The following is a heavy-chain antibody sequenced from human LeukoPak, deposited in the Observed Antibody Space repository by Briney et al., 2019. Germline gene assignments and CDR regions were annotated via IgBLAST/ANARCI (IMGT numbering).Heavy chain of an antibody. D-gene: IGHD3-22*01. Sequence: SETLSLTCTVSGGSISSSIYYWGWIRQPPGKGLEWIGSIYYSGSTYYNPSLKSRVTISVDTSKNQFSLKLSSVTDTDTAVYYCARQDYYDSSGYLFDYWGQGTLVTVSS. CDR1: GGSISSSIYY. J-gene: IGHJ4*02. CDR2: IYYSGST. CDR3: ARQDYYDSSGYLFDY. V-gene: IGHV4-39*01.